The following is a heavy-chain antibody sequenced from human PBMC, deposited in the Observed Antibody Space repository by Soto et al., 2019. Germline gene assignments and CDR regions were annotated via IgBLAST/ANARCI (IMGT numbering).Heavy chain of an antibody. CDR2: IYPGDSDT. CDR1: GYSFTSYW. CDR3: ARQLAAVFNWFDP. D-gene: IGHD3-3*02. J-gene: IGHJ5*02. Sequence: LGESLKISCKGSGYSFTSYWIGWVRQMPGKGLEWMGIIYPGDSDTRYSPSFQGQVTISADKSISTAYLQWSSLKASDTAMYYCARQLAAVFNWFDPWGQGTLVTVSS. V-gene: IGHV5-51*01.